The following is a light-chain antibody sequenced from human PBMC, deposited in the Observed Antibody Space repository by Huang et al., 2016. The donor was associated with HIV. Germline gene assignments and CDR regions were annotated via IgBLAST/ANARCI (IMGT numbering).Light chain of an antibody. Sequence: EIVLTQSPATLSLSPGETASLACRASQSVSSYLAWYQQNPGQAPRLLIYDASTRAPGIPDRFSGGGSVTEYTLTISSLEPEDFAVYYCQQRANWPPLTVGGGTKVEI. CDR3: QQRANWPPLT. CDR1: QSVSSY. CDR2: DAS. J-gene: IGKJ4*01. V-gene: IGKV3-11*01.